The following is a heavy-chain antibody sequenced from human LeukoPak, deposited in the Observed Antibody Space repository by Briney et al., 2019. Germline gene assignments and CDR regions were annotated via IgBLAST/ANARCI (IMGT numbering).Heavy chain of an antibody. D-gene: IGHD5-12*01. Sequence: AGGSLRLSCAASGFTVSSNYMSWVRQAPGKGLEWVSVIYSGGSTYYADSVKGRFTISRDNSKNTLYLQMNSLRAEDTAVYYCAKAPGYSGYDWDYWGQGTLVTVSS. CDR1: GFTVSSNY. V-gene: IGHV3-66*01. CDR3: AKAPGYSGYDWDY. CDR2: IYSGGST. J-gene: IGHJ4*02.